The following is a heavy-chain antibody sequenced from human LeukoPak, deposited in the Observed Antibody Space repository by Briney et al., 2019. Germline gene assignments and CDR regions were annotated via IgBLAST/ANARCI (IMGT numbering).Heavy chain of an antibody. CDR1: GFTVSSYG. CDR2: VYSDGVT. CDR3: VRDRAEGRAWVEFDP. Sequence: PEGSLRLSCAASGFTVSSYGMSWVRQAPGKGPEWVSLVYSDGVTRYADSVQGRFTISRDNSKNTVYLQMNNLRVEDTAVYHCVRDRAEGRAWVEFDPWGQGILVTVSS. V-gene: IGHV3-66*02. J-gene: IGHJ5*02.